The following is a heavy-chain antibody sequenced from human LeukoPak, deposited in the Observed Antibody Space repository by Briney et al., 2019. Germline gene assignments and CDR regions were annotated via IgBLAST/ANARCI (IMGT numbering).Heavy chain of an antibody. J-gene: IGHJ5*02. CDR2: IIPIFGTA. CDR1: GGTFSSYA. V-gene: IGHV1-69*13. D-gene: IGHD3-3*01. Sequence: SVKVSCKASGGTFSSYAISWVRQAPGQGLEWMGGIIPIFGTANYAQKFQGRVTITADESTSTAYMELSSLGSEDTAVYYCARRNYDFWSGPNTTNNWFDPWGQGTLVTVSS. CDR3: ARRNYDFWSGPNTTNNWFDP.